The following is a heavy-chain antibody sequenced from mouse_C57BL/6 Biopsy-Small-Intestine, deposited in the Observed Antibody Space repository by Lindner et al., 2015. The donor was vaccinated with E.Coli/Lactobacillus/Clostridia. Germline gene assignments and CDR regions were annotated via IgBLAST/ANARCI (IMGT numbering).Heavy chain of an antibody. Sequence: VQLQESGGGLVQSGRSLRLSCATSGFTFSDFYMEWVRQAPGKGLEWIAASRNKANDYTTEYSASVKGRFIVSRDTSQSILYLQMNALRVEDTAIYYCARDLGAMDHWGQGTSVTVSS. D-gene: IGHD4-1*01. V-gene: IGHV7-1*01. J-gene: IGHJ4*01. CDR2: SRNKANDYTT. CDR3: ARDLGAMDH. CDR1: GFTFSDFY.